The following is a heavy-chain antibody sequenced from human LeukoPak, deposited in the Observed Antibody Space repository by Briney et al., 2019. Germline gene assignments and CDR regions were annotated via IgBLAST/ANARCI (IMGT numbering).Heavy chain of an antibody. CDR2: INHSGST. J-gene: IGHJ6*03. V-gene: IGHV4-34*01. D-gene: IGHD2-15*01. CDR1: GGSFSDYY. CDR3: ARGGSRSWDYYYYYYMDV. Sequence: SETLSLTCAVYGGSFSDYYWSWIRQPPGKGLEWIGEINHSGSTNYNPSLKSRVTISVDPSKNQFSLKLSSVTAADTAVYYCARGGSRSWDYYYYYYMDVWGKGTTVTVSS.